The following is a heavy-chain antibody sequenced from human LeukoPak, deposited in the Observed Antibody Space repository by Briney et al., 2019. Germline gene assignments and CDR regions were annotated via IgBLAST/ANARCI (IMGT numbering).Heavy chain of an antibody. CDR2: IWHDGSNK. CDR1: GFTFSDHG. CDR3: ARSGTNNWYSDY. V-gene: IGHV3-33*01. D-gene: IGHD1-1*01. J-gene: IGHJ4*02. Sequence: GGSLRLSCAASGFTFSDHGIHWVRQAPGKGLEWVTVIWHDGSNKYFADSVKGRFTISRDNSKNTLYLRMNSLRAEDTAVYYCARSGTNNWYSDYWGQGTLVTVSS.